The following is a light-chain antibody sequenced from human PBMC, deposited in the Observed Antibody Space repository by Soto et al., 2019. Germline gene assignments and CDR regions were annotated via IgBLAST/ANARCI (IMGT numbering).Light chain of an antibody. CDR3: QSYDNNNHWV. CDR2: KDN. CDR1: SGSIANNF. Sequence: NFMLTQPHSVSESPGKTVTMSCTRSSGSIANNFVQWYQQRPGSSPTTVIYKDNQRPSGVPDSFSGPIDSSSNSASLSISGLKTEDEAEYYCQSYDNNNHWVFGGGTKLTVL. J-gene: IGLJ3*02. V-gene: IGLV6-57*01.